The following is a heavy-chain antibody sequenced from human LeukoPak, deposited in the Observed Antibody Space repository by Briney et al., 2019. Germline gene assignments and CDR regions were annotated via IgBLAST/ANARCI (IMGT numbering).Heavy chain of an antibody. J-gene: IGHJ3*02. D-gene: IGHD6-19*01. CDR1: GFTFSAYA. Sequence: PGGSLRLSCEASGFTFSAYAMTWVRQAPGKGLEWVSSIGSDNKPHYSESVKGRFAISRDNSKNTLYLQMHSLRAEDTAVYYCASPSSGQSFDIWGQGTMVTVSS. CDR3: ASPSSGQSFDI. V-gene: IGHV3-23*05. CDR2: IGSDNKP.